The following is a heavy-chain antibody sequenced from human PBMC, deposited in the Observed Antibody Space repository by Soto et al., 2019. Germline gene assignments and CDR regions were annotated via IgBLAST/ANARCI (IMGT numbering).Heavy chain of an antibody. V-gene: IGHV5-10-1*01. D-gene: IGHD2-21*02. CDR2: IDPSDSYT. Sequence: GESLKISCKGSGYSFTSYWISWVRQMPGKGLEWMGRIDPSDSYTNYSPSFQGHVTISADKSISTAYLQWSSLKASDTAMYYCASSYCGGYCYSIGYYGMYFWGQGTTDPVSS. J-gene: IGHJ6*01. CDR1: GYSFTSYW. CDR3: ASSYCGGYCYSIGYYGMYF.